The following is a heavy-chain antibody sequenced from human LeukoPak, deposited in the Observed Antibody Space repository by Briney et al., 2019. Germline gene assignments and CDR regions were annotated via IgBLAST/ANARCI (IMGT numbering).Heavy chain of an antibody. CDR2: TKYGAST. CDR3: ARLGYGDGRVNWFDP. Sequence: SETLSLTCTVSGGSISSSINYWAWIRQPPGKGLEWIATTKYGASTFYNPSLRSRVTISVDTSKNQFSLKVNSVTAADTAVYYCARLGYGDGRVNWFDPWGQGNLVTVSS. CDR1: GGSISSSINY. J-gene: IGHJ5*02. D-gene: IGHD4-17*01. V-gene: IGHV4-39*01.